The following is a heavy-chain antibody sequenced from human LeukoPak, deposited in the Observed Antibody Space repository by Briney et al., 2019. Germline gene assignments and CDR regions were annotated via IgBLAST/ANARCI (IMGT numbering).Heavy chain of an antibody. V-gene: IGHV3-23*01. CDR1: GFTFSSYA. CDR2: ISGSGGST. Sequence: GGSLRLSCAASGFTFSSYAMSWVRQAPGKGLEWVSAISGSGGSTYYADSVKGRFTISRDNSKNTLYLQMNSLRAEDTAVYYCAKVWGSLNYYYYYMDAWGKGTTVTVSS. CDR3: AKVWGSLNYYYYYMDA. D-gene: IGHD3-16*01. J-gene: IGHJ6*03.